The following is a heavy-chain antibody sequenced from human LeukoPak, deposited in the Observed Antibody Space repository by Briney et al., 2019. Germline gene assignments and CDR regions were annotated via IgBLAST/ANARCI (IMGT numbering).Heavy chain of an antibody. D-gene: IGHD1-26*01. Sequence: GGSLRLSCAASRFTFSDYYMIWIRQAPGKGREGVAVIWYDGSNKHYADAVKVRFTISRDNSKNTLNLQITSLRAEDTAVYYCARLSGSFLGYWGQGTLVTVSS. CDR1: RFTFSDYY. V-gene: IGHV3-33*08. J-gene: IGHJ4*02. CDR3: ARLSGSFLGY. CDR2: IWYDGSNK.